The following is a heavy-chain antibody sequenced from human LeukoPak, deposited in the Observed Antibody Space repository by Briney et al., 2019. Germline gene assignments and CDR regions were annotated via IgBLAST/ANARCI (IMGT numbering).Heavy chain of an antibody. V-gene: IGHV4-59*11. Sequence: PSETLSLTCTVSGRSISSHYWSWLRHLPGKGLEWLGYLYYSGSTNYNPSLKSRVTISVDTSKNQFSLKLSSVTAADTAVYYCASRFGEFYGYYMDVWGKGATVTDSS. J-gene: IGHJ6*03. CDR1: GRSISSHY. D-gene: IGHD3-10*01. CDR3: ASRFGEFYGYYMDV. CDR2: LYYSGST.